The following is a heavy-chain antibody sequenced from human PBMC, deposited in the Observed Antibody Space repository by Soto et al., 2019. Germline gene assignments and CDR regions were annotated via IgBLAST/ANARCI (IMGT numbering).Heavy chain of an antibody. J-gene: IGHJ4*02. Sequence: SDTLSLTCTVSGGSISSGGYYWSWIRQHPGKGLEWIGYIYYSGSTYYNPSLKSRVTISVDTSKNQFSLKLSSVTAADTAVYYCARAYNWNYDNRYYFDYWGQGTLVTVSS. V-gene: IGHV4-31*03. CDR2: IYYSGST. CDR1: GGSISSGGYY. D-gene: IGHD1-7*01. CDR3: ARAYNWNYDNRYYFDY.